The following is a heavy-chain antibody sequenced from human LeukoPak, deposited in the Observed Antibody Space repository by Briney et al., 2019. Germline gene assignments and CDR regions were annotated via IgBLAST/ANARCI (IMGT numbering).Heavy chain of an antibody. J-gene: IGHJ3*02. D-gene: IGHD2-2*02. CDR2: ISGSGGST. Sequence: GGSLRLSCAASGFTFSSYAMSWVRPAPGKGLEWVSAISGSGGSTYSADSVKDRFTISRDNSKNTLYLQMNSLRAEDTAVYYCAKGPALGYCSSTSCYKGEGDAFDIWGQGTMVTVSS. V-gene: IGHV3-23*01. CDR1: GFTFSSYA. CDR3: AKGPALGYCSSTSCYKGEGDAFDI.